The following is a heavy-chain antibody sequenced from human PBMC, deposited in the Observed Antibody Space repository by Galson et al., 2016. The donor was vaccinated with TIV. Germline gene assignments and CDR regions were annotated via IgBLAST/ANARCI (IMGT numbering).Heavy chain of an antibody. CDR2: IFTSGST. V-gene: IGHV4-4*07. Sequence: ETLSLTCTVSGGSISGYYWSWIRQPAGKGLEWIARIFTSGSTNYNPSLKSRVTMSVDTSKNQFSLKLTSVTAADTAVYYCARSITMMVLVQYWYFDLWGRGTLVTVSS. CDR1: GGSISGYY. D-gene: IGHD3-22*01. CDR3: ARSITMMVLVQYWYFDL. J-gene: IGHJ2*01.